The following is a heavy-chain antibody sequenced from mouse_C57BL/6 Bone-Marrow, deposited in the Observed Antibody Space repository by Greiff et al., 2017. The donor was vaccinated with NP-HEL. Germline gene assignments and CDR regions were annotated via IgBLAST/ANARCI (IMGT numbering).Heavy chain of an antibody. V-gene: IGHV5-6*01. Sequence: EVKLMESGGDLVKPGGSLKLSCAASGFTFSSYGMSWVRQTPDKRLEWVATISSGGSYTYYPDSVKGRFTLSRDNAKNTLYLQMSSLKSEDTAMYYCESPYDYNVAWFAYWGQGTLVTVSA. CDR3: ESPYDYNVAWFAY. J-gene: IGHJ3*01. CDR1: GFTFSSYG. D-gene: IGHD2-4*01. CDR2: ISSGGSYT.